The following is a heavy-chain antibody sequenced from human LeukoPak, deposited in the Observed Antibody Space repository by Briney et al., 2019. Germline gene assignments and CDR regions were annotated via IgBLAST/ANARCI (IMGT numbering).Heavy chain of an antibody. D-gene: IGHD3-9*01. J-gene: IGHJ5*02. CDR2: INAGNGNT. Sequence: ASVKVSCKASGYTFTSFAIHWVRQAPGQRLEWMGWINAGNGNTKYSQKFQGRVTISRDTSASTAYMELSSLRPEDTAVYFCARTAYDILTGEIHNWFDPWGQGTLVTVSS. V-gene: IGHV1-3*01. CDR1: GYTFTSFA. CDR3: ARTAYDILTGEIHNWFDP.